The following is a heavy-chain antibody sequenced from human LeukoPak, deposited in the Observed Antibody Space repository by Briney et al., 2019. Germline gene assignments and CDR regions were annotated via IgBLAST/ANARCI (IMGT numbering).Heavy chain of an antibody. V-gene: IGHV4-34*01. CDR3: ARWELLPAFDI. J-gene: IGHJ3*02. CDR1: GGSFSGYY. D-gene: IGHD1-26*01. CDR2: INHSGST. Sequence: PSETLSLTCAVYGGSFSGYYWSWIRQPPGKGLEWIGEINHSGSTNYNPSPKSRVTISVDTSKNQFSLKLSSVTAADTAVYYCARWELLPAFDIWGQGTMVTVSS.